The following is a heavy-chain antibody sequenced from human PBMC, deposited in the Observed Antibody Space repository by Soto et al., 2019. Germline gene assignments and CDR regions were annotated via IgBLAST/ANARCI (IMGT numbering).Heavy chain of an antibody. CDR1: GFSFSTYS. Sequence: GGSLRLSCASSGFSFSTYSMNWVRQAPGKGLEWVSYISSRSYTIYYIDSVKGRFTISRDNAKSSLYLQMNSLRDEDTAVYYCARGGSSSDNGMDVWGQGTTVTVSS. D-gene: IGHD6-6*01. V-gene: IGHV3-48*02. CDR2: ISSRSYTI. CDR3: ARGGSSSDNGMDV. J-gene: IGHJ6*02.